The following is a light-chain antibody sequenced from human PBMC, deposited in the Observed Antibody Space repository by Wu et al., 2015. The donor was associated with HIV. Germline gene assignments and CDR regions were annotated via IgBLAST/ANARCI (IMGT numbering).Light chain of an antibody. CDR1: QTIGSW. CDR2: KAS. V-gene: IGKV1-5*03. Sequence: DIQMTQSPSTLSASVGDRVTITCQASQTIGSWLAWFQQKPGKAPKLLISKASSLQSGVPSRFSGGGSGTEFTLTISSLQPDDFATYYCQQYKSYPWTFGLGTKVEIK. CDR3: QQYKSYPWT. J-gene: IGKJ1*01.